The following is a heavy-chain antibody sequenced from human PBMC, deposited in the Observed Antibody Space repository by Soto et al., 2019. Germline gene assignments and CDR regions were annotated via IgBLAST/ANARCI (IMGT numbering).Heavy chain of an antibody. CDR1: GFTFSSYA. Sequence: EVQLLESGGGLVQPGGSLRLSCAASGFTFSSYAMKWVRQAPGKGLEWVSLIGESGTPTYYADSVKGRFTISRDNSGNKLFLETYSLRAEDTAVYYCARYIPGVRYYGMDVWGQGTTVTVSS. CDR3: ARYIPGVRYYGMDV. J-gene: IGHJ6*02. V-gene: IGHV3-23*01. CDR2: IGESGTPT. D-gene: IGHD2-2*01.